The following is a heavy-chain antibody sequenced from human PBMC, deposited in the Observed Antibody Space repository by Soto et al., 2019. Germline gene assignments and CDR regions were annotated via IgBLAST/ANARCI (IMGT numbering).Heavy chain of an antibody. CDR1: GFTFNSYG. CDR2: ISYGGSNK. D-gene: IGHD3-3*01. CDR3: AKARTYYDFWSGYLTDYYYYYGMDV. J-gene: IGHJ6*02. V-gene: IGHV3-30*18. Sequence: GGSLRLSCAASGFTFNSYGMHWVRQAPGKGLEWVAVISYGGSNKYYADSVKGRFTISRDNSKNTLYLQMNSLRAEDTAVYYCAKARTYYDFWSGYLTDYYYYYGMDVWGQGTTVTVSS.